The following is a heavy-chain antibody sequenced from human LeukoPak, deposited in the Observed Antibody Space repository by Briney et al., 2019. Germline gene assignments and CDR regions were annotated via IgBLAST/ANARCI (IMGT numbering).Heavy chain of an antibody. CDR3: ARGPLRGSSGWSRYYYYYGMDV. J-gene: IGHJ6*02. Sequence: GSLRLSCAASGFTFSSYSMNWVRQAPGKGLEWVSYISSSSSTIYYADSVKGRFTISRDNAKNSLYLQMNSLRAEDTAVYYCARGPLRGSSGWSRYYYYYGMDVWGQGTTVTVSS. D-gene: IGHD6-19*01. V-gene: IGHV3-48*04. CDR2: ISSSSSTI. CDR1: GFTFSSYS.